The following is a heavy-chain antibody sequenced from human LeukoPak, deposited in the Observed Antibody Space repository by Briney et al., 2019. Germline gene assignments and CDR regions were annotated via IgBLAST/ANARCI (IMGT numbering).Heavy chain of an antibody. CDR3: ARASHYYYDSSGALDY. CDR1: GFTFSTYW. D-gene: IGHD3-22*01. V-gene: IGHV3-74*01. CDR2: INNDGSST. J-gene: IGHJ4*02. Sequence: PGGSLRLSCAASGFTFSTYWMHWVRQPPEKGLVWVSRINNDGSSTSYADSVKGRFTTSRDNAKNTLYLQMNSLRAEDTAVYYCARASHYYYDSSGALDYWGQGTLVTVSS.